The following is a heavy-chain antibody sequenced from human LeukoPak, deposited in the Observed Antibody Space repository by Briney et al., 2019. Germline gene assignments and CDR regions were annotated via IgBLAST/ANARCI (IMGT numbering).Heavy chain of an antibody. Sequence: EGSLRLSCAASGFTFSSYAMSWVRQAPGKGLEWVSAISGSGGSTYYADSVKGRFTISGDNSKNTLYLQMNSLRAEDTAVYYCAKVVIGELGAYYFDYWGQGTLVTVSS. V-gene: IGHV3-23*01. CDR1: GFTFSSYA. D-gene: IGHD3-10*01. CDR3: AKVVIGELGAYYFDY. CDR2: ISGSGGST. J-gene: IGHJ4*02.